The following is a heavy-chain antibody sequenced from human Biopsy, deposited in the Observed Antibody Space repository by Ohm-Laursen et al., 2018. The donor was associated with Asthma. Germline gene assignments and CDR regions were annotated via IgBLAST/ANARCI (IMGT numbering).Heavy chain of an antibody. J-gene: IGHJ1*01. V-gene: IGHV3-7*01. Sequence: SLRLSCSATGFTFGDHWMSWVRQVPGKGLEWVANIKHDGSEKNHVDSLKGRFTISRDNAKNSLYLQMNSPRAEDTAVYYCARTFHFWSPYHAEHYQLWGQGTLVTVSS. D-gene: IGHD3-3*02. CDR2: IKHDGSEK. CDR1: GFTFGDHW. CDR3: ARTFHFWSPYHAEHYQL.